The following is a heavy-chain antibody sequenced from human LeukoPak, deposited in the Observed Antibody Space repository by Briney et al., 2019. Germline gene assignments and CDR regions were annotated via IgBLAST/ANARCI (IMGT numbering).Heavy chain of an antibody. CDR2: INPNSGGT. CDR3: ARDHCSGSSCYDFVDY. V-gene: IGHV1-2*06. CDR1: GYTFTGSY. D-gene: IGHD2-15*01. J-gene: IGHJ4*02. Sequence: ASVKVSCKASGYTFTGSYMHWVRQAPGQGVEWMGRINPNSGGTNYAQKFQGRVTMNRDTSISTAYMELSRLRSDDTAVYYCARDHCSGSSCYDFVDYWGQGTLVTVSS.